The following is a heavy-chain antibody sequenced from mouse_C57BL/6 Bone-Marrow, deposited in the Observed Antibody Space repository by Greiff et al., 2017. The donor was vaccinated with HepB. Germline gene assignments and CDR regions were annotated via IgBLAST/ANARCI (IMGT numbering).Heavy chain of an antibody. CDR1: GYTFTSYW. CDR2: IDPSDSYT. D-gene: IGHD1-1*01. CDR3: ARELRTFDY. V-gene: IGHV1-69*01. Sequence: QVQLQQPGAELVMPGASVKLSCKASGYTFTSYWMHWVKQRPGQGLEWIGEIDPSDSYTNYNQKFKGKSTLTVDKSSSTAYMQLSSLTSEDSAVYYCARELRTFDYWGRGTTLTVSS. J-gene: IGHJ2*01.